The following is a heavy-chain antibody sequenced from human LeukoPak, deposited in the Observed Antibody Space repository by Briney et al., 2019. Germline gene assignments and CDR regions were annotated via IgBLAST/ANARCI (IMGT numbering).Heavy chain of an antibody. Sequence: PGGSLRLSCAASGFTFSSYAMHWVRQAPGKGLEWVAVISYDGSNKYYADSVKGRFTISRDNSKNTLYLQMNSLRAEDTAVYYCARVYYYDSSGYLPTEYFQHWGQGTLVTVSS. D-gene: IGHD3-22*01. J-gene: IGHJ1*01. CDR2: ISYDGSNK. CDR1: GFTFSSYA. V-gene: IGHV3-30-3*01. CDR3: ARVYYYDSSGYLPTEYFQH.